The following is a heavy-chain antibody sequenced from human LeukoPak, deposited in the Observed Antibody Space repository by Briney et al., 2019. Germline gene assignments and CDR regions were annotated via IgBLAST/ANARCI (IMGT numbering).Heavy chain of an antibody. V-gene: IGHV4-59*01. J-gene: IGHJ4*02. CDR1: GGSISSYY. CDR2: IYYSGST. Sequence: PSETLSLTCTVSGGSISSYYWSWIRQPPGKGLEWIGYIYYSGSTNYNPSLKSRVTISVDTSKNQFSLKLSSVTAADTAVYYCARVGAITMVRGVSYYFDYWGQGTLVTVSS. D-gene: IGHD3-10*01. CDR3: ARVGAITMVRGVSYYFDY.